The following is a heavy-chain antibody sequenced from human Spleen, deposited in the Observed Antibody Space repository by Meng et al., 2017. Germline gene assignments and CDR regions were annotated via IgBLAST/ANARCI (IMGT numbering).Heavy chain of an antibody. V-gene: IGHV1-2*06. Sequence: QLQVVLVGAGVKKPGASVKVSCNPSGYNYPDYNIPWVRRAPGQGLEWMGRINPKSGDTHYAQKFQGRVTMTRDTSINAVYMDLNRLRSDDTAVYYCVRDEDISAASKPFGDYWGQGTLVTVSS. D-gene: IGHD6-13*01. CDR2: INPKSGDT. CDR1: GYNYPDYN. CDR3: VRDEDISAASKPFGDY. J-gene: IGHJ4*02.